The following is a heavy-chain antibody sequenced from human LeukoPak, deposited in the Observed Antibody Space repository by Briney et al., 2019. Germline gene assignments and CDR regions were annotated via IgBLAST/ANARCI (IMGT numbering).Heavy chain of an antibody. CDR1: GASISSSSYC. D-gene: IGHD5-24*01. CDR3: ARHAPSSTLNHLDG. Sequence: SQTLSLTCTVAGASISSSSYCWGWLRQPPGKGLEWIGSIYYSGSTSRYNPSLDSRATLSMDTSQRQLSLRLTSVTASDTAVYFCARHAPSSTLNHLDGWGPGALVT. V-gene: IGHV4-39*01. J-gene: IGHJ1*01. CDR2: IYYSGST.